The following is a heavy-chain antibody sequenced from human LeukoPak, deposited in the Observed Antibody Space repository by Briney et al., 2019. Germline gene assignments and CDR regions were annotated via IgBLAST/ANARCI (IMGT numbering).Heavy chain of an antibody. Sequence: SETLSLTCAVYGGSFSGYYWSWIRQPPGKGLEWIGEINHSGSTNYNPSLKSRVTISVGTSKNQFSLKLSSVTAADTAVYYCAKGCSSTSCKLPSYYYYYGMDVWGKGTTVTVSS. J-gene: IGHJ6*04. V-gene: IGHV4-34*01. CDR3: AKGCSSTSCKLPSYYYYYGMDV. CDR2: INHSGST. CDR1: GGSFSGYY. D-gene: IGHD2-2*01.